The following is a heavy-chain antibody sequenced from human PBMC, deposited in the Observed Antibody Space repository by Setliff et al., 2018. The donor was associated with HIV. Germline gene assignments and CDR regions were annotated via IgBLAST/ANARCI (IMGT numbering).Heavy chain of an antibody. Sequence: PSETLSLTCAAYGGSFSGYYWNWIRQPPGKGLEWIGEINHSGSTNYNPSLKSRVTISVDTSKNQFSLKLSSVTAADTAVYYCARGAIQLWLRSYYYMDVWGKGTTVTVSS. D-gene: IGHD5-18*01. J-gene: IGHJ6*03. V-gene: IGHV4-34*01. CDR2: INHSGST. CDR3: ARGAIQLWLRSYYYMDV. CDR1: GGSFSGYY.